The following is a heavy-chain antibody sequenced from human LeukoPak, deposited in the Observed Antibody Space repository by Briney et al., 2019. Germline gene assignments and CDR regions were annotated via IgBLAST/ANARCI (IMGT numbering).Heavy chain of an antibody. CDR3: ATGQTPLYGMPIFDY. J-gene: IGHJ4*02. D-gene: IGHD2-8*01. CDR1: GYTLTELS. V-gene: IGHV1-24*01. Sequence: ASVKVSCKVSGYTLTELSMHWVRQAPGKGLEWMGGFDPEDGETIYAQKFQGRVTMTEDTSTDTAYMELSSLRSEGTAVYYCATGQTPLYGMPIFDYWGQGTLVTVSS. CDR2: FDPEDGET.